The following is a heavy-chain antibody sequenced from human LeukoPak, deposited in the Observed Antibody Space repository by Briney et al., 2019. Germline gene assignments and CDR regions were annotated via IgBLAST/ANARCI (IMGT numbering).Heavy chain of an antibody. CDR1: GYTFTSYD. D-gene: IGHD4-11*01. V-gene: IGHV1-8*01. J-gene: IGHJ4*02. Sequence: ASVKVSCKASGYTFTSYDINWVRQATGQGLEWMGWMNPNSGNTGYAQKLQGRVTMTTDTSTSTAYMELRSLRSDDTAVYYCARGSPLQSFDYWGQGTLVTVSS. CDR2: MNPNSGNT. CDR3: ARGSPLQSFDY.